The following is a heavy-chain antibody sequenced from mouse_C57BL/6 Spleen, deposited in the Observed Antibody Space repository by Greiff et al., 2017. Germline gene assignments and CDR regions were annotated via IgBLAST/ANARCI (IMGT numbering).Heavy chain of an antibody. V-gene: IGHV1-5*01. D-gene: IGHD1-1*01. CDR2: IYPGNSDT. CDR1: GYTFTSYW. Sequence: VQLQQSGTVLARPGASVKMSCKTSGYTFTSYWMHWVKQRPGQGLEWIGAIYPGNSDTSYNQKFKGKAKLTAVTSASTAYMELSSLTNEDSAVXYCTRSGDYGSSYDFDYWGQGTTLTVSS. J-gene: IGHJ2*01. CDR3: TRSGDYGSSYDFDY.